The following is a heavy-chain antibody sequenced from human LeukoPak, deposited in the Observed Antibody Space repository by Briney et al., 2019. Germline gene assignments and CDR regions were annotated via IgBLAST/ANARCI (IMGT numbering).Heavy chain of an antibody. V-gene: IGHV3-23*01. J-gene: IGHJ4*02. D-gene: IGHD1-1*01. CDR3: AKADNWNDFYYFDY. CDR1: GFTFSSYA. Sequence: GGSPRLSCAASGFTFSSYAMSWVRQAPGKGLEWVSAISGSGGSTYYADSVKGRFTISRDNSKNTLYLQMNSLRAEDTAVYYCAKADNWNDFYYFDYWGQGTLVTVSS. CDR2: ISGSGGST.